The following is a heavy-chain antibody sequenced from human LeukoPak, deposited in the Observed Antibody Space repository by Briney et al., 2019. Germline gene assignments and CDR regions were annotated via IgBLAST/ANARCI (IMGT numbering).Heavy chain of an antibody. CDR1: GYTFTSYY. CDR3: ARGGGDIVVVPAAIPYDY. Sequence: ASVKVSCKASGYTFTSYYMHWVRQAPGQGLEWMGIINPSGGSTSYAQKFQGRVTMTRDTSTSTVYMELSSLRSEDTAVYYCARGGGDIVVVPAAIPYDYWGQGTLVTVSS. J-gene: IGHJ4*02. D-gene: IGHD2-2*02. CDR2: INPSGGST. V-gene: IGHV1-46*01.